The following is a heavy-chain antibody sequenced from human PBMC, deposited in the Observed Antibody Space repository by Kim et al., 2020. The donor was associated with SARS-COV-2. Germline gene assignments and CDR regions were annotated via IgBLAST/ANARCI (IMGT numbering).Heavy chain of an antibody. CDR3: VRAMYGGTGYYYDAFDV. Sequence: KGRFTIARDDSKSNAYLQMNSLETEDTAVYYCVRAMYGGTGYYYDAFDVWGQGTMVTVSS. J-gene: IGHJ6*02. V-gene: IGHV3-49*02. D-gene: IGHD6-13*01.